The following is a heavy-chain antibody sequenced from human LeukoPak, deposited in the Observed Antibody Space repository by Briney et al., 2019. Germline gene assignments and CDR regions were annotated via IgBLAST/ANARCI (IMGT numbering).Heavy chain of an antibody. V-gene: IGHV3-30*03. CDR1: GFTFSSYG. Sequence: GGSLRLSCAASGFTFSSYGMHWVRQAPGKGLEGVAVISYDGSNKYYADSVKGRFTISRDNSKNTLYLQMNSLRAEDTAVYYCAATYYYGSGSYDAFDIWGQGTMVTVSS. CDR3: AATYYYGSGSYDAFDI. D-gene: IGHD3-10*01. J-gene: IGHJ3*02. CDR2: ISYDGSNK.